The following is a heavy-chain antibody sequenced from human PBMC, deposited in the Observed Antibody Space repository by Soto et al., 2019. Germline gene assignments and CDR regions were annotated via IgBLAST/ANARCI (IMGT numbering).Heavy chain of an antibody. CDR1: GGTFSSYA. D-gene: IGHD2-2*01. J-gene: IGHJ6*02. V-gene: IGHV1-69*13. CDR3: ARDEWGSSTSYYYYGMDV. CDR2: IIPIFGTA. Sequence: SVKVSCKASGGTFSSYAISWVRQAPGQGLEWMGGIIPIFGTANYAQKFQGRVTITADESTSTAYMELSSLRSGDTAVYYCARDEWGSSTSYYYYGMDVWGQGTTVTVSS.